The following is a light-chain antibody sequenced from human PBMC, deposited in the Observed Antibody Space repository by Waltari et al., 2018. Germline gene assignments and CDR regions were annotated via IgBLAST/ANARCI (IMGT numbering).Light chain of an antibody. CDR1: REHPAYA. Sequence: QLSVTQSPSASASLGASVKLTCTPTREHPAYAIAWHQHPPEKGPRFLMNIDGGGGHAKGDGIPDRFSGFSSGAERYLTISSLQYEDEAAYYCQTWDPDTVVFGGGTKLTV. V-gene: IGLV4-69*01. J-gene: IGLJ2*01. CDR3: QTWDPDTVV. CDR2: IDGGGGH.